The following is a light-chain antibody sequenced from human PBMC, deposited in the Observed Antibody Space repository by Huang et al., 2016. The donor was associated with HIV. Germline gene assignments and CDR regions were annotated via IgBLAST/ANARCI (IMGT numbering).Light chain of an antibody. V-gene: IGKV3-20*01. CDR1: QSVSSRY. J-gene: IGKJ1*01. CDR2: CAS. CDR3: QQYGSSRT. Sequence: EIVLTQSTGTLSLSPVERATLSCRASQSVSSRYLAWYQQKPGQAPRLLIYCASSRATGIPDRFSGSWSGTDFTLTISRLEPEDFAVYYCQQYGSSRTFGQGTKVEIK.